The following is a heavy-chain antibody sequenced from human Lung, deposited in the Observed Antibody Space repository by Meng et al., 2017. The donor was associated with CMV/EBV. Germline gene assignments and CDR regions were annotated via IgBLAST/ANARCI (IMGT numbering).Heavy chain of an antibody. Sequence: GSLRLSCTVSGDSISSHYWSWIRLPPGKGLEWIGYIHYSGSSSYNPSLKSRVTMSLDTSKNEFSLKLRSVTAADTAVYYCARGRTPAYYDSSGYYYDWGQGTXVTVYS. CDR2: IHYSGSS. J-gene: IGHJ4*02. CDR1: GDSISSHY. D-gene: IGHD3-22*01. V-gene: IGHV4-59*11. CDR3: ARGRTPAYYDSSGYYYD.